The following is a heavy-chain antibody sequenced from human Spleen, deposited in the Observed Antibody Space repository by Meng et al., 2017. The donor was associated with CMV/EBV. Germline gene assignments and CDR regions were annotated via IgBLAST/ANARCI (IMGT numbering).Heavy chain of an antibody. V-gene: IGHV3-30-3*01. J-gene: IGHJ4*02. CDR2: ISFDGSNK. CDR3: AREPSSSPVPDC. CDR1: GCTFSSYA. Sequence: AASGCTFSSYAVNGVRQAPGKGLEWVAVISFDGSNKYYTGPVKGRFTVSRDNSNNTLYLEMNSLSSEDTAVYYCAREPSSSPVPDCWGQGTLVTVSS. D-gene: IGHD6-13*01.